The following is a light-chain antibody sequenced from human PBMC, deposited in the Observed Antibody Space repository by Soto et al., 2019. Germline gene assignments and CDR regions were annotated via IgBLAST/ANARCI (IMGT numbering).Light chain of an antibody. J-gene: IGKJ1*01. CDR3: QQYHIYSWT. V-gene: IGKV1-9*01. CDR1: QGIDNY. CDR2: AAS. Sequence: GDRVTITCRASQGIDNYLAWYQQKPGTAPKLLIYAASTLQSGVPSRFSGRGSGTEFSLTINSLQADDFATYYCQQYHIYSWTFGQGTKVDI.